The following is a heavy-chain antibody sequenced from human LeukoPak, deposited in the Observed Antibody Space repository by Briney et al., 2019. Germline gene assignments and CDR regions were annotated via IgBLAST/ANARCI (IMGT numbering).Heavy chain of an antibody. V-gene: IGHV4-30-2*01. CDR2: IYHSGST. Sequence: KPSETLSLTCAVSGGPISSGGYSWSWIRQPPGKGLEWIGYIYHSGSTYYNPSLKSRVTISVDRSKNQFSLKLSSVTAADTAVYYCARYLEAVVAATNYFDYWGQGTLVTVSS. D-gene: IGHD2-15*01. CDR1: GGPISSGGYS. J-gene: IGHJ4*02. CDR3: ARYLEAVVAATNYFDY.